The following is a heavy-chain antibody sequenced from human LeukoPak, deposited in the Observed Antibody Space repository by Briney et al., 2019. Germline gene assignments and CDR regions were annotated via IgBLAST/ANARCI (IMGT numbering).Heavy chain of an antibody. J-gene: IGHJ4*02. Sequence: ASVRVSCKASGYTFTSHDINWVRQATGQGLEWMGWMSPNSGDTGYAQKFQGRVTMTSDSSISTAYMELSSLRSEDTAIYYCVRTPPNWGFDYWGQGTLVTVSS. CDR1: GYTFTSHD. D-gene: IGHD7-27*01. CDR3: VRTPPNWGFDY. CDR2: MSPNSGDT. V-gene: IGHV1-8*01.